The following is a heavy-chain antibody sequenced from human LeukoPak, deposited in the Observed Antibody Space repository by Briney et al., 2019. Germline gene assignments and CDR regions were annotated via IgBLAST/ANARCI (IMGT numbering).Heavy chain of an antibody. CDR1: GYTFTSYG. Sequence: ASVKVSCKASGYTFTSYGISWVRQAPGQGLEWMGWISAYNGNTNYGQKLQGRVTMTTDTSTSTAYMELRSLRSDDTAVYYCARDHRDLWFGESYYYGMDVWGQGTTVTVSS. CDR3: ARDHRDLWFGESYYYGMDV. J-gene: IGHJ6*02. CDR2: ISAYNGNT. V-gene: IGHV1-18*01. D-gene: IGHD3-10*01.